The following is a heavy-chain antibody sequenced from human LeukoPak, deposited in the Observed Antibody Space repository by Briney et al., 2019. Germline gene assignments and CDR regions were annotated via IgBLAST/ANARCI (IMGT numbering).Heavy chain of an antibody. CDR3: ASRIAARRSVDAFDI. Sequence: KPSETLSLTCAVYGGSFSGYYWSWIRQPPGKGLEWIGEINHSGSTNYNPSLKSRVTISVDTSKNQFSLKLSSVTAADTAVYYCASRIAARRSVDAFDIWGQGTMVTVSS. CDR1: GGSFSGYY. D-gene: IGHD6-6*01. CDR2: INHSGST. V-gene: IGHV4-34*01. J-gene: IGHJ3*02.